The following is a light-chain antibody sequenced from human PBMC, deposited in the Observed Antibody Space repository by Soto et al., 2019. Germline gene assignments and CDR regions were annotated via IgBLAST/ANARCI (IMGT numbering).Light chain of an antibody. V-gene: IGKV3-20*01. CDR1: QRLSDSY. CDR3: QLYGDSPMYT. J-gene: IGKJ2*01. CDR2: AAS. Sequence: EIVLTQSPGTLSLSPGDRATLSCRASQRLSDSYLAWYQQRPGQGLRLLVYAASTRAPDIPDRFSGSGSGTDFTLTISRLEPEDFAVYYCQLYGDSPMYTFGQGTKLEIK.